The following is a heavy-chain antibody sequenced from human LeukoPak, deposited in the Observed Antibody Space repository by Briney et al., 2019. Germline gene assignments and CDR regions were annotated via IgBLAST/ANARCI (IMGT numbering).Heavy chain of an antibody. CDR2: ISSSSSYI. D-gene: IGHD2-15*01. J-gene: IGHJ4*02. Sequence: GGSLRLSCAASGFTFSSYSMNWVRQAPGKGLEWVSSISSSSSYIYYADSVKGRFTISRDNAKNSLYLQMNSLRAEDTAVYYCARDRLAPRYCSGGSCYSRVEFDYWGQGTLVTVSS. CDR3: ARDRLAPRYCSGGSCYSRVEFDY. V-gene: IGHV3-21*01. CDR1: GFTFSSYS.